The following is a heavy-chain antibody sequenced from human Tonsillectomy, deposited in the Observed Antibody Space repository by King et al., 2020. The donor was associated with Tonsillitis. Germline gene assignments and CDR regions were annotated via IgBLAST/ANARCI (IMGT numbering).Heavy chain of an antibody. J-gene: IGHJ4*02. V-gene: IGHV3-23*04. D-gene: IGHD2-15*01. CDR2: ISGSGSST. CDR1: GFTFSSYA. Sequence: DVQLVESGGGLVQPGGSLRLSCAASGFTFSSYAMSWVRQAPGKGLEWVSAISGSGSSTYYADSVKGRFTISRDNSKNTLYLQMNSLGAEDTAVYYCAKGRGYCTGGSCYSDYWGQGTLVTVSS. CDR3: AKGRGYCTGGSCYSDY.